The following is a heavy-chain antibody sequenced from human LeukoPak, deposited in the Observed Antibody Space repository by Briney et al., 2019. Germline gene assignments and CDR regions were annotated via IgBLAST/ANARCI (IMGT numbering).Heavy chain of an antibody. D-gene: IGHD6-6*01. CDR3: ARTPWAARLAPNFDY. CDR2: IYYSGST. V-gene: IGHV4-39*01. Sequence: PSETLSLTCTVSGGSISSSSYYWGWIRQPPGKGLEWIGSIYYSGSTYYNPSLKSRVTISVDTSKNQFSLKLSSVTAADTAVYYCARTPWAARLAPNFDYWGQGTLVTVSS. CDR1: GGSISSSSYY. J-gene: IGHJ4*02.